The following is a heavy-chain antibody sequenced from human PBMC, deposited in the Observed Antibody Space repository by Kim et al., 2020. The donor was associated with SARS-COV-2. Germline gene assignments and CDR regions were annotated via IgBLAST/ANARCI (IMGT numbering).Heavy chain of an antibody. CDR3: ASIYYGSGSYYNGGY. D-gene: IGHD3-10*01. J-gene: IGHJ4*02. Sequence: PSLKSRVTISVDTSKNQFSLKLSSVTAVETAVYYCASIYYGSGSYYNGGYWGQGTLVTVSS. V-gene: IGHV4-34*01.